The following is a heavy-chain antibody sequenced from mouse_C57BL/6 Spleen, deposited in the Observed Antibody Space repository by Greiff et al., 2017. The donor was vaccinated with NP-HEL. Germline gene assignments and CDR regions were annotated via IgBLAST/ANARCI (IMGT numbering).Heavy chain of an antibody. CDR3: ARKRRENFDY. J-gene: IGHJ2*01. V-gene: IGHV1-26*01. D-gene: IGHD2-12*01. CDR2: INPNNGGT. Sequence: EVQLQQSGPELVKPGASVKISCKASGYTFTDYYMNWVKQSHGKSLEWIGDINPNNGGTSYNQKFKGKATLTVDKSSSTAYMELRSLTSEDSAVYYCARKRRENFDYWGQGTTLTVSS. CDR1: GYTFTDYY.